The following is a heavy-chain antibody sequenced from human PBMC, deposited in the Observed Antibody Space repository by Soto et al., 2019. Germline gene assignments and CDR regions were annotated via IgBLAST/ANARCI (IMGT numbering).Heavy chain of an antibody. V-gene: IGHV4-59*01. Sequence: QVQLQESGPGLVKPSETLSLTCTVSGGSFTGYFWSWIRQAPGKGLEWIGFTFHSGSTKYNPSLTRRATISVDASKSQFSLEVNSVTAADTAVYFCAREIASSAAPYHYMDVWGNGTTVTVSS. D-gene: IGHD6-13*01. CDR3: AREIASSAAPYHYMDV. CDR1: GGSFTGYF. CDR2: TFHSGST. J-gene: IGHJ6*03.